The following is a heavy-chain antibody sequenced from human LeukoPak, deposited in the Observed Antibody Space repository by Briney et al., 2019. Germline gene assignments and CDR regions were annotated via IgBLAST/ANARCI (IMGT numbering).Heavy chain of an antibody. J-gene: IGHJ4*02. V-gene: IGHV3-74*01. CDR1: GFTFSNDC. Sequence: GGSLRLSCAASGFTFSNDCMHWVRHAPGKGLVWVSRINTDGSTTTYADSVKGRFTISRDNAKNTLYLQMNSLRVEDTAVYYCARGRGGSYHYWGQGTLVTVSS. CDR2: INTDGSTT. D-gene: IGHD1-26*01. CDR3: ARGRGGSYHY.